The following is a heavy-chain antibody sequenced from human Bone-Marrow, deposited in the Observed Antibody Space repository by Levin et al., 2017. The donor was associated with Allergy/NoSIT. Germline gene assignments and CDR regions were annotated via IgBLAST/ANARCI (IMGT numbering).Heavy chain of an antibody. Sequence: PGASVKVSCKASGGTFSSYAISWVRQAPGQGLEWMGGIIPIFGTANYAQKFQGRVTITADKSTSTAYMELSSLRSEDTAVYYCARDRGAAAGMTRFDPWGQGTLVTVSS. CDR1: GGTFSSYA. V-gene: IGHV1-69*06. D-gene: IGHD6-13*01. CDR2: IIPIFGTA. CDR3: ARDRGAAAGMTRFDP. J-gene: IGHJ5*02.